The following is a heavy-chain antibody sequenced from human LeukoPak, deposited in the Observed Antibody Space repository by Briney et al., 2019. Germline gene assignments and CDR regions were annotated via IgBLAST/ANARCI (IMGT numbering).Heavy chain of an antibody. V-gene: IGHV1-46*01. D-gene: IGHD3-10*01. CDR3: ATKPGNTDYYMDV. CDR1: GYTFTIYY. J-gene: IGHJ6*03. Sequence: ASVTVSYKASGYTFTIYYMHWVRQAPGQGLEWMGIINPSGGSTSYVQKFQGRVTMTRDMSTSTVYMELSSLRSEDTAVYYCATKPGNTDYYMDVWGKGTTVTVSS. CDR2: INPSGGST.